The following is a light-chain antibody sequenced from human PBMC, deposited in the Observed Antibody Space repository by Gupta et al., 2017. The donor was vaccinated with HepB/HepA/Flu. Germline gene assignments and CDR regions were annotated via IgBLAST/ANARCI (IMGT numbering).Light chain of an antibody. J-gene: IGKJ2*01. V-gene: IGKV1-39*01. CDR3: QQSYSTPYT. CDR1: QSISSY. Sequence: IQMTQSPSALSASVGDRVTIPCRASQSISSYLNWYQQKPGKVPKLLIYAASSLQSGVPSRFSGSGSGTDFTLTISSLQPEDFATYYCQQSYSTPYTFGQGTKLEIK. CDR2: AAS.